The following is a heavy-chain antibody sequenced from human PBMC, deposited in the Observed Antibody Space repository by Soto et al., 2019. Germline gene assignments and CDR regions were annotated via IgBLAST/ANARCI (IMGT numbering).Heavy chain of an antibody. CDR1: GFTFNTYG. CDR3: ARSDCTGAYCYSWPFNYGVDV. J-gene: IGHJ6*02. Sequence: QVQLVESGGGVVQPGGSLRLSCTTSGFTFNTYGMHWVRQAPGKGLEWVAIIWYDGSNKYYADSVKGRFNISRDNSKNTLYLQMNSLQAEDTALYYCARSDCTGAYCYSWPFNYGVDVWGRGTTVTVSS. V-gene: IGHV3-33*08. CDR2: IWYDGSNK. D-gene: IGHD2-15*01.